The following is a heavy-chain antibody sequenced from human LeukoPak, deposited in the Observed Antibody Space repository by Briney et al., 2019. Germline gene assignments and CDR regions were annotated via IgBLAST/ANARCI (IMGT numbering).Heavy chain of an antibody. CDR1: GFTFNNYG. D-gene: IGHD3-10*01. J-gene: IGHJ4*02. Sequence: QAGGSLRLPCAASGFTFNNYGMHWVRQAPGKGLEWVAVIWCDGSNKYYADSVKGRFTISRDNSRNTLYVQMNSLRAEDTAVYYCARDYGSGSYVVDYWGQGTLVTVSS. CDR3: ARDYGSGSYVVDY. V-gene: IGHV3-33*01. CDR2: IWCDGSNK.